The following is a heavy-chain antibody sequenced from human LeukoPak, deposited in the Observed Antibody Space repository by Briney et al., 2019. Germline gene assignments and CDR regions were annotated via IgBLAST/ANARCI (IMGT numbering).Heavy chain of an antibody. V-gene: IGHV3-30*03. CDR1: GFTFDDYG. D-gene: IGHD3-10*01. Sequence: PGGSLRLSCAASGFTFDDYGMSWVRQAPGKGLEWVAVISYDGSNKYYADSVKGRFTISRDNSKNTLYLQMNSLRAEDTAVYYCARVNRVNYYGSGYYYYYMDVWGKGTTVTISS. J-gene: IGHJ6*03. CDR2: ISYDGSNK. CDR3: ARVNRVNYYGSGYYYYYMDV.